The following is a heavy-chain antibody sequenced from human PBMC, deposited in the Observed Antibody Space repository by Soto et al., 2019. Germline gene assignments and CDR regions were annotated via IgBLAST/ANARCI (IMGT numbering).Heavy chain of an antibody. CDR1: GFTFSSYE. V-gene: IGHV3-48*03. CDR2: ISSSGSTI. D-gene: IGHD3-22*01. CDR3: ARGYYYRAIWYFDL. J-gene: IGHJ2*01. Sequence: GGSLRLSCAASGFTFSSYEMNWVRQAPGKGLEWVSYISSSGSTIYYADSVKGRFTISRGNAKNSLYLQMNSLRAEDTAVYYCARGYYYRAIWYFDLWGRGTLVTVSS.